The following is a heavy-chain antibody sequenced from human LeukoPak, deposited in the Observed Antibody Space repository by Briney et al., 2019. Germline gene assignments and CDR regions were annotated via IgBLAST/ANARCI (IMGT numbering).Heavy chain of an antibody. J-gene: IGHJ4*02. CDR2: INPSGGST. CDR1: GYTFTSYY. CDR3: ARADVVVAAPFDY. D-gene: IGHD2-15*01. Sequence: ASVKVSCKASGYTFTSYYMHWVRQTPGQGLEWMGIINPSGGSTSYAQKFQGRVTMTRDMSTSTVYMELSSLRSEDTAVYYCARADVVVAAPFDYWGQGTLVTVSS. V-gene: IGHV1-46*01.